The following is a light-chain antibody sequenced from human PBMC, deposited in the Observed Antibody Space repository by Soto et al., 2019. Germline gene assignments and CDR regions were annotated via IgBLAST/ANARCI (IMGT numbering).Light chain of an antibody. Sequence: EIGLTQSPGTLSLSPGERATLSCRASQSVGRRYLAWYQQKPGQAPRLLMSGISKRATGIPDRFSGGGSGTNFTLTISRLEPEDFAVYYCQQYNNWPLTFGQGTKVDIK. J-gene: IGKJ1*01. V-gene: IGKV3-20*01. CDR2: GIS. CDR3: QQYNNWPLT. CDR1: QSVGRRY.